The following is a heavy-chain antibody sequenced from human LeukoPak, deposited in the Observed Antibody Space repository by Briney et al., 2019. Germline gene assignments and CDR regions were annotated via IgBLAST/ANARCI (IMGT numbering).Heavy chain of an antibody. CDR3: AHRQCAGDYAPGFDY. D-gene: IGHD4-17*01. CDR2: IYWDDDK. Sequence: SGPTLVNPTQTLTLTCTFSGFSLSTSGEGVGWIRQPPGKALEWLALIYWDDDKRYSPSLKSRLTITKDTSKNQVVPTITNMDPVDTATYYCAHRQCAGDYAPGFDYWGQGTLVTASS. V-gene: IGHV2-5*02. CDR1: GFSLSTSGEG. J-gene: IGHJ4*02.